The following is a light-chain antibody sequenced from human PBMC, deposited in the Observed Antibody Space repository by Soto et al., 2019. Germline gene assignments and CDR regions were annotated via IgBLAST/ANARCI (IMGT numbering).Light chain of an antibody. Sequence: QSVLTQPASVSGSLGQSITISCTGTTSDVGGYNYVSWYQQHPGKAPILMIYEVTNRPSGVSNRFSGSKSGNTASLTISGLQVEDDAEYFCGSYTGSITYVFGTGTKLTVL. J-gene: IGLJ1*01. CDR3: GSYTGSITYV. CDR1: TSDVGGYNY. CDR2: EVT. V-gene: IGLV2-14*01.